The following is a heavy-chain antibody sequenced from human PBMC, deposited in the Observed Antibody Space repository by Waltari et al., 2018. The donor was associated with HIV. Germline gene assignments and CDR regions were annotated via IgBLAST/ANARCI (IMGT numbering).Heavy chain of an antibody. CDR3: ARDPVEMATTPDY. V-gene: IGHV4-38-2*02. D-gene: IGHD1-1*01. Sequence: QVQLQESGPGLVKPSEPLSLTCAVSGYSISSGYYWGGIRQPPGKGLEWIGSIYHSGSTYYNPSLKSRVTISVDTSKNQFSLKLSSVTAADTAVYYCARDPVEMATTPDYWGQGTLVTVSS. CDR1: GYSISSGYY. CDR2: IYHSGST. J-gene: IGHJ4*02.